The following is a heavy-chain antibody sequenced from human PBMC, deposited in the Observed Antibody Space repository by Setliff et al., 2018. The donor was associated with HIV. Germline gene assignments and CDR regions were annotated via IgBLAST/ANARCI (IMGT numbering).Heavy chain of an antibody. CDR3: AKVASVTMIQGALGS. D-gene: IGHD3-10*01. CDR1: GGTFSAHG. V-gene: IGHV1-2*02. Sequence: ASVKVSCKAVGGTFSAHGISWVRQAPGQGLEWMGWINPKSGDTTYAQKFEDRVTMTRDTSSRTAYMDLSRLTSGDTAVYYCAKVASVTMIQGALGSWGQGTLVTVSS. J-gene: IGHJ5*01. CDR2: INPKSGDT.